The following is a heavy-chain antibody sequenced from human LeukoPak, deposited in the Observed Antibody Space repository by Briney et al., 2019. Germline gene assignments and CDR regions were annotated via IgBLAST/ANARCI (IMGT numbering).Heavy chain of an antibody. CDR2: IIPIFGTA. J-gene: IGHJ4*02. D-gene: IGHD3-16*01. CDR1: GGTFSSYA. V-gene: IGHV1-69*05. CDR3: ARVPSRLGFSQGAFDY. Sequence: EASVKVSCKASGGTFSSYAISWVRQAPGQGLEWMGGIIPIFGTANYAQKFQGRVTITTDESTSTAYMELSSLRSEDTAVYYCARVPSRLGFSQGAFDYRGQGTLVTVSS.